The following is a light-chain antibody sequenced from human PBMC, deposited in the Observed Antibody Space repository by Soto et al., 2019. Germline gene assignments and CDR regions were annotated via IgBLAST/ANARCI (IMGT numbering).Light chain of an antibody. J-gene: IGLJ2*01. CDR3: SSYTSGSTPVV. CDR2: DVS. V-gene: IGLV2-14*01. CDR1: SSDVGAYNY. Sequence: QSALTQPASVSGSPGQSITIYCTGTSSDVGAYNYVSWYQQHPGKAPKLMIDDVSNRPSGVSNRFSGSKSGNTASLTISGLQAEDEADYYCSSYTSGSTPVVFGGGTKLTVL.